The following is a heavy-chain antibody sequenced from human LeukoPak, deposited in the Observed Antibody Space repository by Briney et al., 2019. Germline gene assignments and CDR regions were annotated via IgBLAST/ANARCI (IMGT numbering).Heavy chain of an antibody. D-gene: IGHD6-6*01. CDR3: ARGPYSSLGAFDI. CDR2: IYTSGST. Sequence: SETLSLTCTVSGGSISSGSYYWSWIRQPAGKGLEWIGRIYTSGSTNYNPSLKSRVTISVDTSKNQFSLKLSSVTAADTAVYYCARGPYSSLGAFDIWGQGTMVTVSS. V-gene: IGHV4-61*02. CDR1: GGSISSGSYY. J-gene: IGHJ3*02.